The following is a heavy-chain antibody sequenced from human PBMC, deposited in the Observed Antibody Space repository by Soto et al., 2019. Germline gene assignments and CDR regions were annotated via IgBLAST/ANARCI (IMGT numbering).Heavy chain of an antibody. V-gene: IGHV1-69*13. D-gene: IGHD2-2*02. CDR3: ARGSCSSTSCYKEYYFDL. Sequence: ASVKVSCKASGGTFSGYAISWVRQAPGRGLEWMGEIIPMFGTSNYAQKFQGRVTITADESTSTAYMELSSLRSEDTAVYYCARGSCSSTSCYKEYYFDLWGQGTLVTVSS. CDR2: IIPMFGTS. J-gene: IGHJ4*02. CDR1: GGTFSGYA.